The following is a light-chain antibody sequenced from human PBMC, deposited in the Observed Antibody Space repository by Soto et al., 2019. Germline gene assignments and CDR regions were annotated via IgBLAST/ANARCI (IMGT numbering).Light chain of an antibody. CDR3: QSYDSSLSGSYV. Sequence: QSVLTQPPSVSGAPGQRVTISCTGRSSNIGAGYDVHWYQQLPGTAPKLLIYGNSNRPSGVPDRFSGSKSGTSASLAITGLQAEDEAEYYCQSYDSSLSGSYVFGTGTKLTVL. V-gene: IGLV1-40*01. CDR1: SSNIGAGYD. J-gene: IGLJ1*01. CDR2: GNS.